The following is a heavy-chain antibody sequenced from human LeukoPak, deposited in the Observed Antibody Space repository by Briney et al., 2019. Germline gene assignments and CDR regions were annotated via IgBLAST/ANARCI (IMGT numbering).Heavy chain of an antibody. Sequence: ASVKVSFKASGYTFTSYDINWVRQATGQGLEWMGWMNPNSGNTGYAQKFQGRVTMTRNTSISTAYMELSSLRSEDTAVYYCARGEDTAMGTDYWGQGTLVTVSS. D-gene: IGHD5-18*01. CDR3: ARGEDTAMGTDY. J-gene: IGHJ4*02. CDR2: MNPNSGNT. V-gene: IGHV1-8*01. CDR1: GYTFTSYD.